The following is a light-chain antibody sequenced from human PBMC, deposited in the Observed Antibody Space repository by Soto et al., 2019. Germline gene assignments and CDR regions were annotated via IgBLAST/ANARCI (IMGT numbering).Light chain of an antibody. Sequence: EIVMTQAPGTLSLSPGERATLSCRASQSGTSTYLSWDEQKPGQARRLLIYDASRSATGIPDRSSGSGSGTDFTLAISRLAPEEFAVYYCQQYGNSPRPFGQGTEVDIK. CDR1: QSGTSTY. V-gene: IGKV3-20*01. CDR2: DAS. CDR3: QQYGNSPRP. J-gene: IGKJ1*01.